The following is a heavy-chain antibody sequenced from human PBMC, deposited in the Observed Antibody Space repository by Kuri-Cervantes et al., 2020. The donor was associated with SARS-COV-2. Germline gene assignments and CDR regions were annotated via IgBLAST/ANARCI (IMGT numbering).Heavy chain of an antibody. V-gene: IGHV1-24*01. Sequence: ASAKVSCKVSGYTLTELSMHWVRQAPGKGLEWMGGFDPEDGETIYAQKFQGRVTMTTDTSTNTAYMELRSLRSDDTAVYYCARHDDYSNFALDYWGQGTLVTVSS. D-gene: IGHD4-11*01. CDR1: GYTLTELS. CDR3: ARHDDYSNFALDY. CDR2: FDPEDGET. J-gene: IGHJ4*02.